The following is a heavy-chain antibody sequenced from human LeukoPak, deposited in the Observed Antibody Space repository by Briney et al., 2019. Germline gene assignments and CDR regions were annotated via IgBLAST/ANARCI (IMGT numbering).Heavy chain of an antibody. Sequence: SVTVSCTASGGTSSSYAISWVRQAPGQGLEWMGGIIPIFGTANYAQKFQGRVTITADESTSTAYMELSSLRSEDTAVYYCARDYPNTPHYYYYGMDVWGQGTTVTVSS. J-gene: IGHJ6*02. CDR1: GGTSSSYA. CDR2: IIPIFGTA. V-gene: IGHV1-69*13. CDR3: ARDYPNTPHYYYYGMDV. D-gene: IGHD1-14*01.